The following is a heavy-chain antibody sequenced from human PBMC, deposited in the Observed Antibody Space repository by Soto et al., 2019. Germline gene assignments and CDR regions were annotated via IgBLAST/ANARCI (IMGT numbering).Heavy chain of an antibody. CDR2: INSDGSST. J-gene: IGHJ4*02. CDR3: TKVISTVGGDFDS. D-gene: IGHD3-16*01. Sequence: EVQLVESGGGLVQPGGSLRLSCAASGFTFGNYWMHWVRQAPGKGLVWVARINSDGSSTSYADSVKGRFTISRDNDKNTLYLQMNSLRAEDTAMYYCTKVISTVGGDFDSWGQGTLVTVSS. V-gene: IGHV3-74*01. CDR1: GFTFGNYW.